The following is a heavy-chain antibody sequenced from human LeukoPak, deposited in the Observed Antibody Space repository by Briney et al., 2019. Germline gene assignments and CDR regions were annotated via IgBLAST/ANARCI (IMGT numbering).Heavy chain of an antibody. D-gene: IGHD2-2*02. CDR3: GAILSVMP. CDR2: ISSDSSTI. CDR1: GFTFSGYR. V-gene: IGHV3-48*01. Sequence: PGGSLGLSCAASGFTFSGYRMNWVRQAPGKGLEWISYISSDSSTIYYADSVKGRFTISRDNAKSSLYLQMNSLTAEDTAVYYWGAILSVMPWGQGTLVTVSS. J-gene: IGHJ5*02.